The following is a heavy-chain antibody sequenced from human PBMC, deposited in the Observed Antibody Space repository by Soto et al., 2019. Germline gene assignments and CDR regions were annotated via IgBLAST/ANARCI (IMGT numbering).Heavy chain of an antibody. V-gene: IGHV3-9*01. CDR3: EKERDTIFGGYGMDV. CDR1: GLTFDDYA. Sequence: EVQLVESGGGLVQPGRSLRLSCAASGLTFDDYAMHWVRQAPGKGLEWVSGISWNRGSIVYADSGKGRFTIARYNAKNALYLQMNSVRAEDTALYYCEKERDTIFGGYGMDVWGQGTTVTGSS. CDR2: ISWNRGSI. D-gene: IGHD3-3*01. J-gene: IGHJ6*02.